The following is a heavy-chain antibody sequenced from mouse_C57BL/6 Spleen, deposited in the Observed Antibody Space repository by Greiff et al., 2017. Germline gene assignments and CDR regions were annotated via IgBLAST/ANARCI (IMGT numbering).Heavy chain of an antibody. CDR3: AREGYGNYGRYFDV. V-gene: IGHV1-22*01. D-gene: IGHD2-10*02. CDR2: INPNNGGT. J-gene: IGHJ1*03. Sequence: EVQGVESGPELVKPGASVKMSCKASGYTFTDYNMHWVKQSHGKSLEWIGYINPNNGGTSYNQKFKGKATLTVNKSSSTAYMELRSLTSEDSAVYYCAREGYGNYGRYFDVWGTGTTVTVSS. CDR1: GYTFTDYN.